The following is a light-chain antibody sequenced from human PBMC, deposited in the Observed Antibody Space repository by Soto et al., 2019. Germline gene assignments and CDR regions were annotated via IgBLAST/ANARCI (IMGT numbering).Light chain of an antibody. CDR3: QQYGSSGT. J-gene: IGKJ1*01. V-gene: IGKV3-20*01. CDR2: GIS. Sequence: RVMPQYPATLSVSPGERATLSCRASQSVNSNYLAWYQQKPGQAPRLLIYGISKRATDIPDRFSGSGSGPDFTLTITRLEPEDFGVYYCQQYGSSGTFGQGTKVDIK. CDR1: QSVNSNY.